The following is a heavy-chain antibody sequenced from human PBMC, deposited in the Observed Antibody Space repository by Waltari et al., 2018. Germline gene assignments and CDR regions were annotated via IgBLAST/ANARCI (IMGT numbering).Heavy chain of an antibody. D-gene: IGHD4-17*01. CDR3: AILDYGGRGLDY. V-gene: IGHV4-31*03. Sequence: QVQLQESGPGLVKPSQTLSLTCTVSGGSISSGGYYWSWIRQHPGKGLEWIGYIYYSGSTYYNPSPKSRVTIAVDTSKNQFALKLSSVTAADTAVYYCAILDYGGRGLDYWGQGTLVTVSS. J-gene: IGHJ4*02. CDR1: GGSISSGGYY. CDR2: IYYSGST.